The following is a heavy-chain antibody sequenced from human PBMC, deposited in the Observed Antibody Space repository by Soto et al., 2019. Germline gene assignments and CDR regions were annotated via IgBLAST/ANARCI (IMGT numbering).Heavy chain of an antibody. CDR2: SYYSGST. V-gene: IGHV4-59*11. CDR3: ARVFGNFWSGYHIDY. D-gene: IGHD3-3*01. J-gene: IGHJ4*02. Sequence: KPSETLSLTCTVYGASITSHYWSWIRQPPGKGLEWIGHSYYSGSTYYNPSLKSRVNISVDTSKTQFSLKLTSVTAADTAVYYCARVFGNFWSGYHIDYWGRGTLVTVSS. CDR1: GASITSHY.